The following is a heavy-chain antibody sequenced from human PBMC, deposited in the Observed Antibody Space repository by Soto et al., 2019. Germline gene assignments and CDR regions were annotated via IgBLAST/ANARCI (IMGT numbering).Heavy chain of an antibody. Sequence: GGSLRLSCAASGFTFDDYTMHWVRQAPGKGLEWVSLISWDGGSTYYADSVKGRFTISRDNSKNSLYLQMNSLRTEDTALYYCAKDIWGNSDEQWLVLGFDYWGQGTLVTVSS. CDR3: AKDIWGNSDEQWLVLGFDY. V-gene: IGHV3-43*01. CDR2: ISWDGGST. CDR1: GFTFDDYT. J-gene: IGHJ4*02. D-gene: IGHD6-19*01.